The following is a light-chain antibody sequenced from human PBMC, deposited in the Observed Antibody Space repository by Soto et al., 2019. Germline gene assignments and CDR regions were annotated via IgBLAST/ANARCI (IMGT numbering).Light chain of an antibody. CDR3: RQYGTSLGFP. CDR1: QSVSSNF. CDR2: VAS. J-gene: IGKJ4*01. Sequence: EIVLTQSPGTLSLSPGERATLSCRASQSVSSNFLAWYQEKLGQAPRLLIYVASKRATGIPDRFSGSGSGTDFTLTIGRLEPEDFAVYYCRQYGTSLGFPVGGGTKVDI. V-gene: IGKV3-20*01.